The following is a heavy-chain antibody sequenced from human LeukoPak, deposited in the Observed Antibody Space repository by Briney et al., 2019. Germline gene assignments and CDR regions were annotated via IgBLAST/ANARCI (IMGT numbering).Heavy chain of an antibody. V-gene: IGHV4-4*02. CDR1: GGSISSSNW. CDR3: ARLNADYVDYYYGMDV. J-gene: IGHJ6*02. D-gene: IGHD4-17*01. Sequence: SETLSLTCAVSGGSISSSNWWSWVRQPPGKGLEWIGEIYHSGSTNYNPSFKSRVTISVDKSKNQFSLKLNSVTAADTAVYYCARLNADYVDYYYGMDVWGQGTTLTVSS. CDR2: IYHSGST.